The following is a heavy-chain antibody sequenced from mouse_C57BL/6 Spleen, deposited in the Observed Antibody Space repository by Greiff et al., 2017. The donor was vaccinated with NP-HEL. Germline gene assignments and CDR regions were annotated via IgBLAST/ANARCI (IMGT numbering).Heavy chain of an antibody. CDR2: IYPSDSET. J-gene: IGHJ3*01. V-gene: IGHV1-61*01. CDR1: GYTFTSYW. D-gene: IGHD3-2*01. Sequence: QVQLQQSGAELVRPGSSVKLSCKASGYTFTSYWMDWVQQRPGQGLEWIGNIYPSDSETHYNQKFKDKATLTVDKSSSTAYMQLSSLTSEDSAVYYCAGDSSGPWFAYWGQGTLVTVSA. CDR3: AGDSSGPWFAY.